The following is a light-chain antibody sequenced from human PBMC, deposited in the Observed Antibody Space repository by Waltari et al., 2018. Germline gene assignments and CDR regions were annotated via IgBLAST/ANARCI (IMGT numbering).Light chain of an antibody. CDR1: QGISSY. Sequence: AIRITQSPSSLSASTGDRVTITCRASQGISSYLAWYQQKPGKAPKFLIYAPSTLQSGVPSRFSGSGSGTDFTLTISCLQSEDFASYYCQQYYSHPPTFGQGTKVENK. J-gene: IGKJ1*01. CDR3: QQYYSHPPT. CDR2: APS. V-gene: IGKV1-8*01.